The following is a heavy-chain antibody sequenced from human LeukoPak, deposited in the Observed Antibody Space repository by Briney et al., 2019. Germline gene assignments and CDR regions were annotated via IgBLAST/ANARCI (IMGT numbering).Heavy chain of an antibody. J-gene: IGHJ3*02. D-gene: IGHD3-10*01. V-gene: IGHV3-7*01. CDR2: IKQDGSEK. Sequence: SGGSLRLSCAASGFTFSSYWMSWVRQAPGKGLEWVANIKQDGSEKYYVDSVKGRFTISRDNAKNSLYLQMNSLRAEDTAVYYCARDLGNNYYGSVDDAFDIWGQGTMVTVSS. CDR3: ARDLGNNYYGSVDDAFDI. CDR1: GFTFSSYW.